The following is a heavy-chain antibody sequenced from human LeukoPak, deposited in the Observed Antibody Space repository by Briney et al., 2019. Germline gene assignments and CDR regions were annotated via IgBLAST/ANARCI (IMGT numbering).Heavy chain of an antibody. V-gene: IGHV1-46*01. CDR1: GYTFTSYY. Sequence: ASVTVSCKASGYTFTSYYMHWVRQAPGQGLEWMGIINPSGGSTSYAQKFQGRVTMTRDMSTSTVYMELSSLRSEDTAVYYCAPSNSRRDAFDIWGQGTMVTVSS. CDR2: INPSGGST. D-gene: IGHD2/OR15-2a*01. J-gene: IGHJ3*02. CDR3: APSNSRRDAFDI.